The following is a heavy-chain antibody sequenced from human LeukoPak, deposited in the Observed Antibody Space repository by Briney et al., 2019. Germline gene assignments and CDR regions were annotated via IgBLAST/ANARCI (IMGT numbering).Heavy chain of an antibody. CDR3: ARAKPKNMVRGLIMRRESRYYFDY. CDR2: IYTSGST. D-gene: IGHD3-10*01. Sequence: SETLSLTCSVSDDSITMYYWTWIRQPAGKGLEWIGRIYTSGSTNYNPSLKSRVTMSVDTSKNQFSLKLSSVTAADTAVYYCARAKPKNMVRGLIMRRESRYYFDYWGQGTLVTVSS. J-gene: IGHJ4*02. V-gene: IGHV4-4*07. CDR1: DDSITMYY.